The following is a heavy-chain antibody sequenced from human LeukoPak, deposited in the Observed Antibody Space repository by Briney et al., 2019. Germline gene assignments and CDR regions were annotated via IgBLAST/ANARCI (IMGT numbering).Heavy chain of an antibody. D-gene: IGHD3-22*01. CDR1: EFTFDGYA. CDR3: AKDPQHSSAYDAFDI. J-gene: IGHJ3*02. Sequence: GGSLRLSCAASEFTFDGYAMHWVRHAPGKGLEWVSVISGDGGSTYYADSMKGRFTISRDNSKNSLYLQMNSLRTEDTALYYCAKDPQHSSAYDAFDIWGQGTMVTVSS. V-gene: IGHV3-43*02. CDR2: ISGDGGST.